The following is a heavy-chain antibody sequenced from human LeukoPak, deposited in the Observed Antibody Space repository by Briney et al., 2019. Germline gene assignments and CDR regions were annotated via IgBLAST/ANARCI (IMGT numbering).Heavy chain of an antibody. V-gene: IGHV4-59*01. Sequence: SETLSLTCTVSGGSISTYYWSWIRQPPGKELEWIGYIYYTGSTNYNPSLKNRLTISLDTSKNQFSLKLSSVTAADTAVYYCARGKGAAGIGFDYWGQGTLVTVS. CDR1: GGSISTYY. CDR3: ARGKGAAGIGFDY. CDR2: IYYTGST. J-gene: IGHJ4*02. D-gene: IGHD6-13*01.